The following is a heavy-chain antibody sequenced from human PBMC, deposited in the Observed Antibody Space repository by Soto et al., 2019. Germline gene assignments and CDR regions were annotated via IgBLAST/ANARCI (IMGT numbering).Heavy chain of an antibody. Sequence: QVQLVQSGAEVKKPGASVKVSCKASGYTFTSYDINWVRQATGQGLEWKGWMNPNSGNTGYAQKFQGRVTMTRNTSISTAYMELSSLRSEDTDVYYCAKATGTTTYYYYYYMGVWGKGTTVTVSS. CDR1: GYTFTSYD. CDR2: MNPNSGNT. J-gene: IGHJ6*03. CDR3: AKATGTTTYYYYYYMGV. V-gene: IGHV1-8*01. D-gene: IGHD1-1*01.